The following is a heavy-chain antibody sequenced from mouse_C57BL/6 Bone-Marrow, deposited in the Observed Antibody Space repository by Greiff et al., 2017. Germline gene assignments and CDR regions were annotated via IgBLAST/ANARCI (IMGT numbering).Heavy chain of an antibody. CDR3: ARYYYGTPFAY. Sequence: EVQLQESGPELVKPGASVKISCKASGYSFTGYYMNWVKQSPEKSLEWIGEINPSTGGTTYNQKFKAKATLTVDKSSSTAYMQLKSLTSEDSAVXYCARYYYGTPFAYWGQGTLVTVSA. CDR2: INPSTGGT. J-gene: IGHJ3*01. D-gene: IGHD1-1*01. CDR1: GYSFTGYY. V-gene: IGHV1-42*01.